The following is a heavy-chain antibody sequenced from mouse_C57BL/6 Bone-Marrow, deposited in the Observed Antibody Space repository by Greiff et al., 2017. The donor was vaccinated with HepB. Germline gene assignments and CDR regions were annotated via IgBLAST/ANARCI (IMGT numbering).Heavy chain of an antibody. V-gene: IGHV1-7*01. Sequence: QVQLQQSGAELAKPGASVKLSCKASGYTFTSYWMHWVKQRPGQGLEWIGYINPSSGYTKYNEKFKSKATLTVDKPSSTAYMQLSSLTSEDSAVYYCARDYGSSAWFAYWGQGTLVTVSA. J-gene: IGHJ3*01. CDR2: INPSSGYT. CDR3: ARDYGSSAWFAY. CDR1: GYTFTSYW. D-gene: IGHD1-1*01.